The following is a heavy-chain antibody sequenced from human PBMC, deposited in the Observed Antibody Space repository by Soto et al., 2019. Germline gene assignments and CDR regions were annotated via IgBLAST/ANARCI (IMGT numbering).Heavy chain of an antibody. J-gene: IGHJ6*01. CDR3: AKFYSSGWNYYYGMDV. CDR2: ISYDGSNK. CDR1: GFTFSSYG. V-gene: IGHV3-30*18. Sequence: QVQLVESGGGVVQPGRSLRLSCAASGFTFSSYGMHWVRQAPGKGLEWVAVISYDGSNKYYADSVKGRFTISRDNSKNTLYLQMNSPRAEDTAVYYCAKFYSSGWNYYYGMDVW. D-gene: IGHD6-19*01.